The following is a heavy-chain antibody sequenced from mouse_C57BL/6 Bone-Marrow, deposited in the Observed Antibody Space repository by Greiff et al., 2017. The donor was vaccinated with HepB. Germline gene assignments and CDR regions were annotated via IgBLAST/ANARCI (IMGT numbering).Heavy chain of an antibody. CDR2: INPNNGGT. D-gene: IGHD1-1*02. Sequence: VQLQQSGPELVKPGASVKMSCKASGYTFTDYNMHWVKQSHGKSLERIGYINPNNGGTSYNQKFKGKATLTVNKSSSTAYMELRSLTSEDSAVYYCARFGGKGGRDYWGQGTTLTVSS. J-gene: IGHJ2*01. V-gene: IGHV1-22*01. CDR3: ARFGGKGGRDY. CDR1: GYTFTDYN.